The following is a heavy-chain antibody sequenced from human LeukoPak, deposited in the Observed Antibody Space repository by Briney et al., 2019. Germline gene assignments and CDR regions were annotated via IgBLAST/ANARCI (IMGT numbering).Heavy chain of an antibody. V-gene: IGHV3-53*01. Sequence: SGGSLRLSCTASGFTVSINYMNWVRQAPGKGLEWVSVIYSGGSTYYVDSVKGRFTISRDNANNLLYLQMNSLRGEDTAVYYCTRDRSRAEDDWGQGTLVTVSS. CDR1: GFTVSINY. D-gene: IGHD1-14*01. CDR3: TRDRSRAEDD. CDR2: IYSGGST. J-gene: IGHJ4*02.